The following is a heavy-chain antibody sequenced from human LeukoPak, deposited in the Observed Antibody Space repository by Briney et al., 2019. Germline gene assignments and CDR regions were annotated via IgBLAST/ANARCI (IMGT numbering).Heavy chain of an antibody. D-gene: IGHD3-3*01. V-gene: IGHV4-34*01. J-gene: IGHJ5*02. CDR1: GGSFSGYY. CDR2: IYHSGST. Sequence: SETLSLTCAVYGGSFSGYYWSWIRQPPGKGLEWIGEIYHSGSTNYNPSLKSRVTISVDKSKNKFSLKLTSVTAADTAVYYCARPIAHYDFWSGYYGAWFDPWGQGTLVTVSS. CDR3: ARPIAHYDFWSGYYGAWFDP.